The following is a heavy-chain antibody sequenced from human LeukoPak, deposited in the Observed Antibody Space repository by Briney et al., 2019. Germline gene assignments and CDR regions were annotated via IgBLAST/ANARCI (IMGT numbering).Heavy chain of an antibody. D-gene: IGHD6-19*01. CDR1: GFTFSSYW. J-gene: IGHJ4*02. Sequence: PGGSLRLSCAASGFTFSSYWMSWVRQAPGKGLEWVANIKQDGSEKYYVDSVKGRFTISRDNAKNSLYLQMNSLRAEDTAVYYCARDLSSRRRQWQWLPLDYWGQGTLVTVSS. CDR2: IKQDGSEK. V-gene: IGHV3-7*05. CDR3: ARDLSSRRRQWQWLPLDY.